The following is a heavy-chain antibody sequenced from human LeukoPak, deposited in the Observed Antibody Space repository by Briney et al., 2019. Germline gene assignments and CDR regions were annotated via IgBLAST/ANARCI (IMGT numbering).Heavy chain of an antibody. CDR3: ARVTHTELSTWFDP. D-gene: IGHD5-18*01. CDR1: GGTFNNYA. J-gene: IGHJ5*02. V-gene: IGHV1-69*13. CDR2: IIPIFGSS. Sequence: ASVKVSCRASGGTFNNYAINWVRQAPGQGLEWMGGIIPIFGSSNYAQKFQGRVTITADESTTTAYMELSSLRSEDTAVYYCARVTHTELSTWFDPWGQGTLVTVSS.